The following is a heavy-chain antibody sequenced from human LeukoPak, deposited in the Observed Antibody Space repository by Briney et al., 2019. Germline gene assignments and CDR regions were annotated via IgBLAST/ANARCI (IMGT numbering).Heavy chain of an antibody. V-gene: IGHV1-2*02. CDR3: ARDADLLRYFVWLPQRLNWSDP. J-gene: IGHJ5*02. D-gene: IGHD3-9*01. Sequence: GASVKVSCKASGYTFTGYYMHWVRQAPGQGLEWMGWINPNSGGTNYAQKFQGRVTMTRDTSISTAYMELSRLRSDDTAVYYCARDADLLRYFVWLPQRLNWSDPWGQGTLLTV. CDR1: GYTFTGYY. CDR2: INPNSGGT.